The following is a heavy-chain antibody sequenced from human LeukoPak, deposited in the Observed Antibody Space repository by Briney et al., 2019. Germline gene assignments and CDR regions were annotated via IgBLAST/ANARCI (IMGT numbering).Heavy chain of an antibody. CDR2: IIPIFGTA. Sequence: SVKVSCKASGGTFSSYAISWVRQAPGQGLEWMGRIIPIFGTANYAQKFQGRVTITTDESTSTAYMELSSLRSGDTAVYYCARETPVTYPGAFDIWGQGTMVTVSS. CDR3: ARETPVTYPGAFDI. J-gene: IGHJ3*02. V-gene: IGHV1-69*05. CDR1: GGTFSSYA. D-gene: IGHD4-17*01.